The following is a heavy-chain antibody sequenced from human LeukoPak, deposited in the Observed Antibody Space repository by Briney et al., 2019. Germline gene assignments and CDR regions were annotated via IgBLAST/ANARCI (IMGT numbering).Heavy chain of an antibody. CDR2: IRYDGSNK. CDR1: GFTFSSYG. Sequence: PGGSLRLSCAASGFTFSSYGMHWVRQAPGKGREWVAFIRYDGSNKYYADSVKGRFTISRDNSKNTLYLQMNSLRAEDTAVYYCAKDQDYYDSSGPTDIDYWGQGALVTVSS. J-gene: IGHJ4*02. D-gene: IGHD3-22*01. CDR3: AKDQDYYDSSGPTDIDY. V-gene: IGHV3-30*02.